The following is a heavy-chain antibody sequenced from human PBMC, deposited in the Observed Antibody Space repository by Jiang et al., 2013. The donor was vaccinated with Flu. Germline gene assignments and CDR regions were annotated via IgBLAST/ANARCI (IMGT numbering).Heavy chain of an antibody. D-gene: IGHD1-26*01. CDR1: GGSISSSSYY. V-gene: IGHV4-39*01. CDR2: IYYSGST. Sequence: GPGLVKPSETLSLTCTVSGGSISSSSYYWGWIRQPPGKGLEWIGSIYYSGSTYYNPSLKSRVTISVDTSKNQFSLKLSSVTAADTAVYYCARRMSGSYFIPDYWGQGTLVTVSS. J-gene: IGHJ4*02. CDR3: ARRMSGSYFIPDY.